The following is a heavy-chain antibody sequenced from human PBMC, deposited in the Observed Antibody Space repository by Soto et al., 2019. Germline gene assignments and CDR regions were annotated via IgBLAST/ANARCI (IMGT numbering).Heavy chain of an antibody. J-gene: IGHJ1*01. CDR2: ISGSGGST. V-gene: IGHV3-23*01. D-gene: IGHD1-26*01. CDR1: GFTFSSYA. Sequence: GESLKISCAASGFTFSSYAMSWVSQAPGKGLEWVSAISGSGGSTYYADSVKGRFTISRDNSKNTLYLQMNSLRAEDTAVYYCAKVPTSTVGATTEYFQHWGQGTLVTVSS. CDR3: AKVPTSTVGATTEYFQH.